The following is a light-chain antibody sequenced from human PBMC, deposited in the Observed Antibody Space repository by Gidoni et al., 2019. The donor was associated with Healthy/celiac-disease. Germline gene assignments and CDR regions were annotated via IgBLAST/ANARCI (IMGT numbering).Light chain of an antibody. J-gene: IGKJ4*02. CDR2: AAS. CDR1: QSISSY. V-gene: IGKV1-39*01. Sequence: DIHMTQSPSSLSASVGDRVTITCRASQSISSYLNWYKQKPGKAPKLLIYAASSLQSGVPSRCSGSGSGTDFTLTISSLQPEDFATYYCQQSYSTLTFGGGTKVEIK. CDR3: QQSYSTLT.